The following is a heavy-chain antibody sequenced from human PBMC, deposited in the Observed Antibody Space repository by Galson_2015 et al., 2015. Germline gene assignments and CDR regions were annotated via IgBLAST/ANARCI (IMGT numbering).Heavy chain of an antibody. D-gene: IGHD2-21*02. V-gene: IGHV3-30*18. Sequence: SLRLSCAASGFTFSSYGMHWVRQAPGKGLEWVAVISYDGSNKYYADSVKGRFTISRDNSKNTLYLQMNSLRAEDTAVYYCAKVRLAYCGGDCPGAFDYWGQGTLVTVSS. CDR2: ISYDGSNK. CDR1: GFTFSSYG. CDR3: AKVRLAYCGGDCPGAFDY. J-gene: IGHJ4*02.